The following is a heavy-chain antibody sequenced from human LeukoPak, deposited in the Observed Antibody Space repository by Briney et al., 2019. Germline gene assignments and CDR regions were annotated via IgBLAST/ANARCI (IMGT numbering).Heavy chain of an antibody. D-gene: IGHD1-7*01. CDR3: ARCNWNYDY. CDR2: IKQDGSEK. V-gene: IGHV3-7*01. CDR1: GFTFSSYW. Sequence: GGSLRLSCAASGFTFSSYWMTWVRQAPGKGLEWVANIKQDGSEKNYVDSVKGRFTISRDNAKSSLYLQMNSLRAEDTAVYYCARCNWNYDYWGQGTLVTVSS. J-gene: IGHJ4*02.